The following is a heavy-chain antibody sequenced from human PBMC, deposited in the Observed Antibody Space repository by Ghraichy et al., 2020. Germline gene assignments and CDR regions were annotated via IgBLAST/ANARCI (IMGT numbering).Heavy chain of an antibody. J-gene: IGHJ2*01. CDR2: IYYSGST. CDR3: ARVAFSSVGYFDL. Sequence: SETLSLTCTVSGGSISSYYWSWIRQPPGKGLEWIGYIYYSGSTNYNPFLKSRVTISVDTSKNQFSLKLSSVTAADTAVYYCARVAFSSVGYFDLWGRGTLVTVSS. CDR1: GGSISSYY. V-gene: IGHV4-59*01. D-gene: IGHD2-21*01.